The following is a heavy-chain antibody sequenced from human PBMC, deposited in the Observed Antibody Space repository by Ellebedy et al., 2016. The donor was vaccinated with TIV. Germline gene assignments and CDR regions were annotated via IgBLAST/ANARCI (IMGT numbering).Heavy chain of an antibody. D-gene: IGHD5-24*01. CDR3: AKDIRAGKGMDV. V-gene: IGHV4-4*02. CDR2: IYHSGST. Sequence: MPSETLSLTCAVSGGSISSSNWWSWVRQPPGKGLEWIGEIYHSGSTNYNPSLKSRVTISVDKSKNQFSLKLSSVTAADTAVYYCAKDIRAGKGMDVWGQGTTVTVSS. CDR1: GGSISSSNW. J-gene: IGHJ6*02.